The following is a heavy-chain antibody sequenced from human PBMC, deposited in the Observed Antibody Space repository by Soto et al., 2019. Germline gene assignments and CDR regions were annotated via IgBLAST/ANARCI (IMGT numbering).Heavy chain of an antibody. D-gene: IGHD4-17*01. CDR1: GGSISSSSYY. V-gene: IGHV4-39*01. J-gene: IGHJ4*02. Sequence: SETLSLTCSVSGGSISSSSYYWGWIRQPPGKGLEWIGSINYSGNTNYNPSLKSRVTISVDTSKNQFSLRLTSVTAADTAVYYCATHPPYGPLDHWGQGTLVTVSS. CDR2: INYSGNT. CDR3: ATHPPYGPLDH.